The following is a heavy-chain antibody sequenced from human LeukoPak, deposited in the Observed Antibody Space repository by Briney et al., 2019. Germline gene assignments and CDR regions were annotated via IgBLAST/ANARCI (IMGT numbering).Heavy chain of an antibody. CDR2: ISGSGGST. CDR1: GFTFSSYA. CDR3: AKDRDSSGYYLFGYGMDV. Sequence: TGGSLRLSCAASGFTFSSYAMSWVRQAPGKGLEWVSAISGSGGSTYYADSVKGRFTISRDNSKNTLYLQMNSLRAEDTAVYYCAKDRDSSGYYLFGYGMDVWGQGTTVTVSS. V-gene: IGHV3-23*01. D-gene: IGHD3-22*01. J-gene: IGHJ6*02.